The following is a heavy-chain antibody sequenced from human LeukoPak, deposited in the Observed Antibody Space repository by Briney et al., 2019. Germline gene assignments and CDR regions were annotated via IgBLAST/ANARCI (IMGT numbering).Heavy chain of an antibody. CDR1: GFTFSSYA. J-gene: IGHJ4*02. Sequence: GGSLRLSCAASGFTFSSYAMHWVRQAPGKGLEWVAVISYDGSNKYYADSVKGRFTISRDNSKNTLYLQMNSLRAEDTAVYYCTRVHGGVDYFDYWGQGTLVTVSS. CDR3: TRVHGGVDYFDY. CDR2: ISYDGSNK. V-gene: IGHV3-30-3*01. D-gene: IGHD3-16*01.